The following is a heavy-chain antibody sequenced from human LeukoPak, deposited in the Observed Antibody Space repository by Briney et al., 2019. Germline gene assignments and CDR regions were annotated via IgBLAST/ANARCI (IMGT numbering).Heavy chain of an antibody. CDR2: ISSSGSTI. CDR1: GFTFSSYE. Sequence: PGGSLRLSCAASGFTFSSYEMNWVRQAPGKGLEWVSYISSSGSTIYYADSVKGRSTISRDNAKNSLCLQMNSLRAEDTAVYYCASELAAAAGAIDYWGQGTLVTVSS. D-gene: IGHD6-13*01. V-gene: IGHV3-48*03. CDR3: ASELAAAAGAIDY. J-gene: IGHJ4*02.